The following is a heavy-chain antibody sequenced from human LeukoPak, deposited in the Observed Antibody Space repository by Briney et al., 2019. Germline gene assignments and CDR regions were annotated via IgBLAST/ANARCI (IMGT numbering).Heavy chain of an antibody. CDR2: ISSSSSYI. CDR1: GFTFSSYT. Sequence: GGSLRLSCVVSGFTFSSYTMNWVRQAPGKGLEWVSSISSSSSYIYYADSVKGRFTISRDNAKNSLYLQMNSLGAEDTAVYYCARDVVVSGYDYFGFDYWGQGTLVTVSS. D-gene: IGHD5-12*01. V-gene: IGHV3-21*01. CDR3: ARDVVVSGYDYFGFDY. J-gene: IGHJ4*02.